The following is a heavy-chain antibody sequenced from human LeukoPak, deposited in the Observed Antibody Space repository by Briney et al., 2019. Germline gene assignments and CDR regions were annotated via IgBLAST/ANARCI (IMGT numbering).Heavy chain of an antibody. CDR1: EFTFSTYW. CDR2: IKQDGSEK. D-gene: IGHD3-3*01. J-gene: IGHJ6*04. Sequence: GGSLRLSCAASEFTFSTYWMSWVRQAPGKGLELVASIKQDGSEKYYVDSVKGRFTISRDNAKNSVYLQMNSLRVEDTAMYYCARRAANYDFWSGYNVWGKGTTVTVSS. CDR3: ARRAANYDFWSGYNV. V-gene: IGHV3-7*01.